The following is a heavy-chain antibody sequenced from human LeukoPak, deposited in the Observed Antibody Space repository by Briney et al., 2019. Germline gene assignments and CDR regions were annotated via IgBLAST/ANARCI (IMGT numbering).Heavy chain of an antibody. CDR3: ARDPIVGSVRHWGAFDI. D-gene: IGHD1-26*01. Sequence: PGRSLRLSCAASGFTFSSYAMHWVRQAPGKGLEWVAVISYDGSNKYYAASVKGRFTISRDNSKNTLYLQMNSLRAEDTAVYYCARDPIVGSVRHWGAFDIWGQGTMVTVSS. J-gene: IGHJ3*02. CDR1: GFTFSSYA. V-gene: IGHV3-30-3*01. CDR2: ISYDGSNK.